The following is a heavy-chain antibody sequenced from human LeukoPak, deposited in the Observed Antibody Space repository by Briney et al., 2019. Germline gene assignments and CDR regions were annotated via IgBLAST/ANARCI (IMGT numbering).Heavy chain of an antibody. CDR1: GYTFTSYD. CDR3: AREFTRVTWTWFDP. D-gene: IGHD3/OR15-3a*01. V-gene: IGHV7-4-1*02. J-gene: IGHJ5*02. CDR2: INTNTGNP. Sequence: ASVKVSCKASGYTFTSYDINWVRQAPGQGLEWMGWINTNTGNPTYAQGFTGRFVFSLDTSVSTAYLQISSLKAEDTAVYYCAREFTRVTWTWFDPWGQGTLVTVSS.